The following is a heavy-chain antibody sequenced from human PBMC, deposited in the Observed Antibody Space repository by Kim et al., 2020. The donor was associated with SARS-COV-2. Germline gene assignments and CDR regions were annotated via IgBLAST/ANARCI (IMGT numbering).Heavy chain of an antibody. CDR2: IKEDGSVK. V-gene: IGHV3-7*01. CDR3: ARDPEWGALDY. Sequence: GGSLRLSCAASGFTFSSSWMSWVRQAPGKGLEWVADIKEDGSVKYYVDSVQGRFTVSRDNARNSVYLQMNSLRVEDTAVYYCARDPEWGALDYWGQGILVTVSS. D-gene: IGHD3-16*01. CDR1: GFTFSSSW. J-gene: IGHJ4*02.